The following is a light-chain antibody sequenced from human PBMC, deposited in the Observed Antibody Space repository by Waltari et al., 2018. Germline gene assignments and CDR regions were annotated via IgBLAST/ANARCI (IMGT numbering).Light chain of an antibody. CDR3: QQYNSYSPWT. CDR2: KAS. V-gene: IGKV1-5*03. J-gene: IGKJ1*01. CDR1: RSISSW. Sequence: IQMTQSPSTLSASVGDRVTITCRASRSISSWLAWYQQKPGKAPKLLIYKASSLESGVPSRFSGSGSGTEFTLTISSLQPDDFATYYCQQYNSYSPWTFGQGTKVEIK.